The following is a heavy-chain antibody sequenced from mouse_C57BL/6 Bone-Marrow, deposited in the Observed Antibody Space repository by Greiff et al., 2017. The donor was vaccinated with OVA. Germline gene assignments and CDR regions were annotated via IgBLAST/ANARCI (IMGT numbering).Heavy chain of an antibody. CDR2: IGTGNGKT. CDR3: TTRLLYSNYVIYFDY. J-gene: IGHJ2*01. D-gene: IGHD2-5*01. Sequence: VQLKQSGAELVRPGASVKLSCTASGFTIKDYYMHWVQQTPEKGLEWIAWIGTGNGKTYYASKFQGQATITEDTSSNTAYLQLSSLTSEDTAVYYCTTRLLYSNYVIYFDYWGQGTTLTASS. CDR1: GFTIKDYY. V-gene: IGHV14-4*01.